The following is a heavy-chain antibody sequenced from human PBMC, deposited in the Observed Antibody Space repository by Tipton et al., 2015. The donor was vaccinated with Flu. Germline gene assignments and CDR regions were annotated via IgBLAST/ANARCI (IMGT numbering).Heavy chain of an antibody. J-gene: IGHJ6*02. Sequence: AVSDFTFSSSTMNWVRQAPGKGLEWVSAISSTTSYIFYADSVKGRFTISRDNAKNSLYPQMNSLGAEDTAVYYCARDRGYCSVGVCYMDVWGQGTTVTVSS. CDR2: ISSTTSYI. V-gene: IGHV3-21*06. CDR1: DFTFSSST. CDR3: ARDRGYCSVGVCYMDV. D-gene: IGHD2-8*02.